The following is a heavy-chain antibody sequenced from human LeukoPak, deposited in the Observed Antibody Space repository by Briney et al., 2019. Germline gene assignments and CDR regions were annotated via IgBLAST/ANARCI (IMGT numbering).Heavy chain of an antibody. J-gene: IGHJ4*02. D-gene: IGHD2-21*01. CDR2: INPSGGST. Sequence: GASVKVSCKASGYTFTSYYMHWVRQAPGQGLEWMGIINPSGGSTSYAQKFQGRVTMTRDTSTSTVYMELSSLRSEDTAVYYCASSVSAVPAAPLAYCGGDCYSYDYWGQGTLVTVSS. CDR1: GYTFTSYY. V-gene: IGHV1-46*01. CDR3: ASSVSAVPAAPLAYCGGDCYSYDY.